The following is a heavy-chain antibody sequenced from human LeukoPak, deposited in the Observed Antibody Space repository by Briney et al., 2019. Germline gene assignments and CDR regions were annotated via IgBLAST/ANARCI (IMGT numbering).Heavy chain of an antibody. V-gene: IGHV5-10-1*01. CDR3: ATNTASTGGPLSYYYGMDV. CDR2: IDPGDSYT. CDR1: GYSFTSYW. J-gene: IGHJ6*04. Sequence: GESLRISCKGSGYSFTSYWISWVRQMPGKGLEWMGRIDPGDSYTNYSPSFQGHVTISADKSISTAYLQWSSLKASDTAMYYCATNTASTGGPLSYYYGMDVWGKGTTVTVSS. D-gene: IGHD5/OR15-5a*01.